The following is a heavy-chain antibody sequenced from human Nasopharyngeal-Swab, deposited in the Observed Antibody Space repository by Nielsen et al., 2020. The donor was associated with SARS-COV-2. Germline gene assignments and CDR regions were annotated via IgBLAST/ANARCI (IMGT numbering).Heavy chain of an antibody. J-gene: IGHJ6*02. Sequence: GGSLRLSCAASGFTFRSYAVSWVRQAPGKGLEWVSSISSSSSYIYYADSVKGRFTISRDNAKNSLYLQMNSLRAEDTAVYYCARDGLDYDFWSAYFMDVWGQGTTVTVSS. CDR2: ISSSSSYI. V-gene: IGHV3-21*01. CDR1: GFTFRSYA. CDR3: ARDGLDYDFWSAYFMDV. D-gene: IGHD3-3*01.